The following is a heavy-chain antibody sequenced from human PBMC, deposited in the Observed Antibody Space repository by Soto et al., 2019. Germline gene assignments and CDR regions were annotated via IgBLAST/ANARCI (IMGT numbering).Heavy chain of an antibody. CDR2: ISAYNGNT. CDR1: GYTFTSYG. V-gene: IGHV1-18*01. J-gene: IGHJ3*02. CDR3: AIEWGRGYNSGADAFDI. Sequence: QVQLVQSGAEVKKPGASVKVSCKASGYTFTSYGISWVRQAPGQGLEWMGWISAYNGNTNYAQKLQGRVTMTTDTCKSTGYMELRSLRADDTAVYYCAIEWGRGYNSGADAFDIWGQGTMVTVSS. D-gene: IGHD3-22*01.